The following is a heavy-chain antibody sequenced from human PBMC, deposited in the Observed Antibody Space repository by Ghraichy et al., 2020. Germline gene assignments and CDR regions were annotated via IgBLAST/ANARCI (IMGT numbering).Heavy chain of an antibody. D-gene: IGHD3-3*01. CDR3: AKDRGSSFWSDFYKGRFEY. CDR2: IKQDGSKT. Sequence: GSLRLSCAASGFIFSSYWMSWVRQAPGKGLEWVANIKQDGSKTYYVDSVKGRFTISRDNAKNSLYLQINSLRAEDTAVYYCAKDRGSSFWSDFYKGRFEYWGQGTLVTVSS. V-gene: IGHV3-7*03. CDR1: GFIFSSYW. J-gene: IGHJ4*02.